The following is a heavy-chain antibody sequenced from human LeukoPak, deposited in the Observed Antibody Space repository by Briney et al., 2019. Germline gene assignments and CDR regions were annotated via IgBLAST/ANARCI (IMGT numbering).Heavy chain of an antibody. CDR2: ISLSGST. CDR1: GGSINSGGYY. V-gene: IGHV4-61*08. Sequence: SETLSLTCTVSGGSINSGGYYWSWIRQPPGKGLQWIAYISLSGSTNYNPSLKSRVTISLDTSKNQFSLRLTSVTAADMAVYYCAKTGAPMGGYWGQGTLATVSS. CDR3: AKTGAPMGGY. D-gene: IGHD3-16*01. J-gene: IGHJ4*02.